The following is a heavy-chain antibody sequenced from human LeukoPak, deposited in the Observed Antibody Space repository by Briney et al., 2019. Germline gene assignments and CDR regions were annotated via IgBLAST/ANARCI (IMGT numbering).Heavy chain of an antibody. Sequence: NASETLSLTCAVYGGSFSGYYWSWIRQPPGKGLEWIGEINHSGSTNYNPSLKSRVTISVGTSKNQFSLKLSSVTAADTAVYYCARALAALDYWGQGTLVTVSS. CDR3: ARALAALDY. CDR1: GGSFSGYY. J-gene: IGHJ4*02. CDR2: INHSGST. D-gene: IGHD6-6*01. V-gene: IGHV4-34*01.